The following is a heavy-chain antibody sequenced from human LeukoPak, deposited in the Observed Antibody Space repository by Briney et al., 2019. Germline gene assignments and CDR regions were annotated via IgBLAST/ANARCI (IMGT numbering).Heavy chain of an antibody. CDR3: AKVVSPHNAFDV. V-gene: IGHV5-51*01. Sequence: GESLKISCKGSGYSFTSYWIAWVRQMPGKGLEWMGVIYPGDSDSRYSPSFQGQVTFSADKSISTAYLQWSSLKASDTAMYYCAKVVSPHNAFDVWGQGTMVTVSS. D-gene: IGHD2-2*01. CDR1: GYSFTSYW. CDR2: IYPGDSDS. J-gene: IGHJ3*01.